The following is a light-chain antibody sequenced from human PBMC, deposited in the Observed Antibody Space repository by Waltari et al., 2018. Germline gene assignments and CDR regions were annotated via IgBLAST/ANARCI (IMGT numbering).Light chain of an antibody. CDR1: PSVSSY. CDR3: QQRSHWPT. Sequence: EIVLTQSPATLSLSPRERATLSCRASPSVSSYLAWYQQKPGQAPRLLIYDASNRATGIPARFRGSGSGTDFTLTISSLEPEDFAVYYCQQRSHWPTFGGGTKVEIK. V-gene: IGKV3-11*01. J-gene: IGKJ4*01. CDR2: DAS.